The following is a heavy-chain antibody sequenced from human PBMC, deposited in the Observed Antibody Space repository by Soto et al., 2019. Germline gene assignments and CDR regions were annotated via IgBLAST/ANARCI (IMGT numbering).Heavy chain of an antibody. CDR1: GYTFTDHY. Sequence: ASVKVSCKVSGYTFTDHYMHWVRQAPGQGLEWMGWINPNSGGTNYAQKFQGRVTMTRDTSISTAYMELSRLRSDDTAVYYCARKLELRGSYYYYYDMDVWGQGTTVTVSS. CDR2: INPNSGGT. CDR3: ARKLELRGSYYYYYDMDV. V-gene: IGHV1-2*02. D-gene: IGHD1-7*01. J-gene: IGHJ6*02.